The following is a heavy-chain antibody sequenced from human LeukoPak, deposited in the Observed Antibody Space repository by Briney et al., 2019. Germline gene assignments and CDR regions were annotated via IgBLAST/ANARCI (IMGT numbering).Heavy chain of an antibody. D-gene: IGHD4-17*01. CDR2: ISSSGSTI. V-gene: IGHV3-48*03. Sequence: GGSLRLSCAASGFTFRSYEMNWVRQAPGKGLEWVSYISSSGSTIYYADSVKGRFTISRDNAKISLYLQMNSLRAEDTAVYYCTRVKITVTRYFDFWGRGTLVTVSS. CDR3: TRVKITVTRYFDF. J-gene: IGHJ2*01. CDR1: GFTFRSYE.